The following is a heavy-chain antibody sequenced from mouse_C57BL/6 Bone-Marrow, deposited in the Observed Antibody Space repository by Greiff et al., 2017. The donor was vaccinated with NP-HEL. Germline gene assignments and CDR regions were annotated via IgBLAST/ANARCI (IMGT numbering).Heavy chain of an antibody. CDR1: GYTFTSYW. CDR2: ISPGNSDP. D-gene: IGHD1-1*01. J-gene: IGHJ1*03. Sequence: VQLKQSGTVLARPGASVKMSCKTSGYTFTSYWMHWVKQRPGQCLAWIGAISPGNSDPSYNQKFKGKANLPAVTSASTAYMELSSLTNEDSAVYYCTRLGYGSSYWYFEVWGTGTTVTVSS. CDR3: TRLGYGSSYWYFEV. V-gene: IGHV1-5*01.